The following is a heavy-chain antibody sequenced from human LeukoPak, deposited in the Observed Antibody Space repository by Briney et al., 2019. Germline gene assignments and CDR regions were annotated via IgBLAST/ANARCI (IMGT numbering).Heavy chain of an antibody. J-gene: IGHJ4*02. D-gene: IGHD4-11*01. CDR3: SRDAAYSSFDY. V-gene: IGHV3-7*05. Sequence: PGGSLRLSCAASGFAFSTSWMAWVRQAPGKGLEWVANIKEDGSRKNYVDSVKGRFTISRDNAKNSLYLQMNSLRAEDTAVCFCSRDAAYSSFDYWGQGTLVTVSS. CDR2: IKEDGSRK. CDR1: GFAFSTSW.